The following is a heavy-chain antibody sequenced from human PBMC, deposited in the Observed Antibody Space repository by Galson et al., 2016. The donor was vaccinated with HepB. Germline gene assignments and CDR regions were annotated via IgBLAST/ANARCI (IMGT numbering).Heavy chain of an antibody. Sequence: SLRLSCAASGFTLSTYGIHWVRQAPGKGLEWVAIISYDGGNKYYADSVKGRFTISRDTSTNTVYLQMNSLRADDTALYYCAKEKSGPALHGSSFDYYYGLDVWGQGTTVTVSS. CDR1: GFTLSTYG. D-gene: IGHD6-6*01. CDR2: ISYDGGNK. J-gene: IGHJ6*02. V-gene: IGHV3-30*18. CDR3: AKEKSGPALHGSSFDYYYGLDV.